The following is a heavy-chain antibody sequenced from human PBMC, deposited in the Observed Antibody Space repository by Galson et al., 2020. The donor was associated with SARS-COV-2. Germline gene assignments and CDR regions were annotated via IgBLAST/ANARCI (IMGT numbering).Heavy chain of an antibody. D-gene: IGHD2-21*01. J-gene: IGHJ6*02. V-gene: IGHV4-59*01. CDR1: GGSISSYY. CDR3: ARVSVVAGNYYGMDV. Sequence: ASETLSLTCTVSGGSISSYYWSWIRQPPGKGLEWIGYIYYSGSTNYNPSLKSRVTISVDTSKNQFSLKLSSVTAADTAVYYCARVSVVAGNYYGMDVWGQGTTVTVSS. CDR2: IYYSGST.